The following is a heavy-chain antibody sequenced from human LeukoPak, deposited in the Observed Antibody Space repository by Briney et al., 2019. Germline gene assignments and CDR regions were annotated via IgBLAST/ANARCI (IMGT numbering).Heavy chain of an antibody. Sequence: SETLSLTCTVSGYSISSGYYWGWIRQPPGKGLEWIGSIYHSGSTYYNPSLKSRVTISVDTSKNQFSLKLSSVTAADTAVYYCARDRRGSSGWYTPWFDPWGQGTLVTVSS. CDR3: ARDRRGSSGWYTPWFDP. CDR1: GYSISSGYY. D-gene: IGHD6-19*01. V-gene: IGHV4-38-2*02. J-gene: IGHJ5*02. CDR2: IYHSGST.